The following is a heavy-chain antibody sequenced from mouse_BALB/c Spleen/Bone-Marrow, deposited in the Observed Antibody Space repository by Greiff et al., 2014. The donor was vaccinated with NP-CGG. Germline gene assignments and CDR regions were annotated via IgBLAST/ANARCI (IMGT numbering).Heavy chain of an antibody. Sequence: DVKLVESGPGLVKPSQTLSLTCTVTGYSITSDYAWNWIRQFPGNKLEWMGYISYSGNTSYNPSLKSRISITRDTSKNQFFLQLNSVTTEDTATYYCARYDYDGVDYRGQGTTLTVSS. CDR1: GYSITSDYA. J-gene: IGHJ2*01. V-gene: IGHV3-2*02. D-gene: IGHD2-4*01. CDR3: ARYDYDGVDY. CDR2: ISYSGNT.